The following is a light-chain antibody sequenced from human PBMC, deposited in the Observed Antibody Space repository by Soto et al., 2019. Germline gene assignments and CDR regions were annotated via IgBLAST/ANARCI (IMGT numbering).Light chain of an antibody. CDR2: EVN. CDR3: SSYTTSSTKL. V-gene: IGLV2-14*01. J-gene: IGLJ3*02. CDR1: SSDVGGYDF. Sequence: QSVLTQPASVSGSPGQSITISYTGTSSDVGGYDFVSWYQQHPGKVPMLLIYEVNTRPSGVSNRFSCSKSGNTASLTISGRQAEDEADYYCSSYTTSSTKLFGGGTKVTLL.